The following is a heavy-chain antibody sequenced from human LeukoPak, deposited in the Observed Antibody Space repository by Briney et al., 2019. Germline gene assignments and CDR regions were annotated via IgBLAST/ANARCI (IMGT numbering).Heavy chain of an antibody. D-gene: IGHD5-12*01. CDR2: INSDGSST. CDR1: GFTLSSYW. V-gene: IGHV3-74*01. CDR3: ARDQGSGWLLDD. Sequence: GGSLRLSCAASGFTLSSYWMHWVRQAPGKGLVWVSRINSDGSSTSYADSVRGRFPIYRDNAKNTLYLQMTGLRAEDTAVYYCARDQGSGWLLDDWGARTLVTVSS. J-gene: IGHJ4*02.